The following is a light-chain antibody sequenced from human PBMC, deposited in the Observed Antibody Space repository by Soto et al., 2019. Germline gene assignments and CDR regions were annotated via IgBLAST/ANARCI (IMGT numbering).Light chain of an antibody. J-gene: IGLJ3*02. V-gene: IGLV2-14*01. CDR3: TSYAGNNPLV. CDR1: SSDVGSYDH. Sequence: QSALTQPASVSGSPGQSITISCSGTSSDVGSYDHVAWYQQFPGKTPKLMIYEVSNRPSGVSSRFSGSKSGNTASLTISGLRAEDEADYYCTSYAGNNPLVFGGGTKLTVL. CDR2: EVS.